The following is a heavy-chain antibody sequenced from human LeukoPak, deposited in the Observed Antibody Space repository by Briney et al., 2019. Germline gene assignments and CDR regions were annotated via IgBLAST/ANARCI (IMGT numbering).Heavy chain of an antibody. V-gene: IGHV4-39*01. CDR2: MYYSGSS. CDR3: ARHPGVGITLPFDY. Sequence: SETLSLTCTVSGGSLSSTTFFWGWIRQPPGKGLEWIGSMYYSGSSYYNPSLKSRVTMSVDTSKNQFSLKLNSVTAADTAIYYCARHPGVGITLPFDYWGQGTLVTVSS. D-gene: IGHD1-26*01. J-gene: IGHJ4*02. CDR1: GGSLSSTTFF.